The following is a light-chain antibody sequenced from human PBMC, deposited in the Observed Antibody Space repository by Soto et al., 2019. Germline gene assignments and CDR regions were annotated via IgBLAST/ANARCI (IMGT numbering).Light chain of an antibody. CDR3: QQYNSYSYT. CDR2: KAS. J-gene: IGKJ2*01. Sequence: DIQMTQSPSTLSASVGDRVTITCRASQSISSWLAWYQQKPGKAPKLLIYKASSLESGVPSRFSGSGAGTEFTLTISRLQPDYFATYYCQQYNSYSYTFGQGTKLEIK. CDR1: QSISSW. V-gene: IGKV1-5*03.